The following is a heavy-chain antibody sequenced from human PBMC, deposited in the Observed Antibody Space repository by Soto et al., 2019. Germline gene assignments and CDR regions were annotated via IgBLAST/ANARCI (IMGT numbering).Heavy chain of an antibody. V-gene: IGHV1-69*12. CDR2: IIPMFGTA. D-gene: IGHD7-27*01. CDR3: AAHFHWGPYNYYYGMDV. Sequence: QVQLVQSGAEVKKPGSSVKVSCKASGGTFSSYAISWVRQAPGQGLEWMGGIIPMFGTADYAQKFKGRVTITAEESTSTAYMELSSLRSEDTAVYYCAAHFHWGPYNYYYGMDVWGQGTTVTVSS. J-gene: IGHJ6*02. CDR1: GGTFSSYA.